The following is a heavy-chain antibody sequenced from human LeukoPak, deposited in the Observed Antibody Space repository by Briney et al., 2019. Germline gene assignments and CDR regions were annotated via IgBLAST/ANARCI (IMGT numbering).Heavy chain of an antibody. CDR3: ARHPNWNYGYYYYGMDV. CDR1: GGSFSGYY. D-gene: IGHD1-7*01. V-gene: IGHV4-34*01. J-gene: IGHJ6*02. CDR2: INHSGST. Sequence: SETLSLTCAVYGGSFSGYYWSWIRQPPGKGLEWIGEINHSGSTNYNPSLKSRVTISVDTSKNQFSLKLSSVTAADTAVYYCARHPNWNYGYYYYGMDVWGQGTTVTVSS.